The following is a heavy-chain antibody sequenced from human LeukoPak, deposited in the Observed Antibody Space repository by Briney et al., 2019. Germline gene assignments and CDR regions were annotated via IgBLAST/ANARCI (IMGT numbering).Heavy chain of an antibody. V-gene: IGHV1-69*04. CDR3: ARDRGVVTARDSFDI. CDR1: GGTFSSYA. J-gene: IGHJ3*02. CDR2: IIPILGIA. D-gene: IGHD2-21*02. Sequence: SVKVSCKASGGTFSSYAISWVRQAPGQGLEWMGRIIPILGIANYAQKFQGRVTITADKSTSTAYMELSSLRSEDTAVYYCARDRGVVTARDSFDIWGQGTMVTVSS.